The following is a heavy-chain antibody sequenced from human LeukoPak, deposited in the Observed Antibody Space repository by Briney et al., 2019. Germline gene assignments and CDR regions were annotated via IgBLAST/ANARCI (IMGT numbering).Heavy chain of an antibody. J-gene: IGHJ4*02. CDR1: GYTFTHHG. V-gene: IGHV1-2*06. D-gene: IGHD1-26*01. Sequence: ASVKVSCKASGYTFTHHGISWVRQAPGQGLEWMGRINPNSGGTNYAQKFQGRVTMTRDTSISTAYMELSRLRSDDTAVYYCARYITVGATYQHFDYWGQGTLVTVSS. CDR2: INPNSGGT. CDR3: ARYITVGATYQHFDY.